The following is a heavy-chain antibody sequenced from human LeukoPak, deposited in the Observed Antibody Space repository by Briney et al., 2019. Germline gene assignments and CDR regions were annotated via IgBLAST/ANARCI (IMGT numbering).Heavy chain of an antibody. CDR1: GFTFDDYA. V-gene: IGHV3-9*01. CDR2: ISWNSGSI. Sequence: GGSLRLSCAASGFTFDDYAMHWVRQAPGKGLEWVSGISWNSGSIGYADSVKGRFTISRDNAKNSLYLQMNSLRAEDTALYYCARQTANYYYYGMDVWAKGPRSPSP. J-gene: IGHJ6*02. D-gene: IGHD5-18*01. CDR3: ARQTANYYYYGMDV.